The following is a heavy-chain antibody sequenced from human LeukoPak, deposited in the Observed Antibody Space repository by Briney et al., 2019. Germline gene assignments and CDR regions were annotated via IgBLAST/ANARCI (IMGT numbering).Heavy chain of an antibody. CDR3: ARRAGAYSHPYDY. D-gene: IGHD4/OR15-4a*01. CDR1: GFTVSINS. Sequence: PGGSLRLSCTVSGFTVSINSMSWVRHAPGKGLEWVSFIYSDNTHYSDSVKGRFTISRDNSKNTLYLQMNRLRAEDTAVYYCARRAGAYSHPYDYWGQGTLVTVSS. J-gene: IGHJ4*02. V-gene: IGHV3-53*01. CDR2: IYSDNT.